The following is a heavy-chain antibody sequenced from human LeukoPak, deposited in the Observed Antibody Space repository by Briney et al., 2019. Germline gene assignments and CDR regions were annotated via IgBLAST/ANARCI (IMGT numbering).Heavy chain of an antibody. J-gene: IGHJ2*01. CDR2: IYTSGST. V-gene: IGHV4-4*07. CDR1: GGSISSYY. Sequence: PSETLSLTCTVSGGSISSYYWSWIRQPAGKGLEWIGRIYTSGSTNYNPSLKSRVTMSVDTSKNQFSLKLSSVTAADTAVYYCARDQAFASKSRSEYFDLRGRGTLVTVSS. CDR3: ARDQAFASKSRSEYFDL. D-gene: IGHD1-14*01.